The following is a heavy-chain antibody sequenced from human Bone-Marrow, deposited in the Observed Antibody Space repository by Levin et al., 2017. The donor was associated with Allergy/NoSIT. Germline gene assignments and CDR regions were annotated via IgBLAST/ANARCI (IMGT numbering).Heavy chain of an antibody. Sequence: PSETLSLTCTVSGGAISSDYWSWIRQTPGKGLEWLGFIYYSGSTMYNPSLRSPITISLDTSRNQFSLTLKSVTAADTAVYYCARLQDYTSGYGAQFFDVWGQGTMVTVSS. V-gene: IGHV4-59*01. CDR3: ARLQDYTSGYGAQFFDV. CDR2: IYYSGST. D-gene: IGHD3-22*01. CDR1: GGAISSDY. J-gene: IGHJ3*01.